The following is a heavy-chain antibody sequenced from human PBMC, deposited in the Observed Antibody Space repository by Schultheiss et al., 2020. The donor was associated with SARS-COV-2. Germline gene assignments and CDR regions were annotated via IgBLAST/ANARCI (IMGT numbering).Heavy chain of an antibody. J-gene: IGHJ4*02. CDR1: GASISPYY. D-gene: IGHD6-19*01. CDR2: IYYSGST. V-gene: IGHV4-59*08. CDR3: ARLNGIAVAGYFDY. Sequence: SETLSLTCTVSGASISPYYWSWLRQPPGKGLEWIGYIYYSGSTNYNPSLKSRVTMSLDTSKNQFSLKLSSVTAADTAVYYCARLNGIAVAGYFDYWGQGTLVTVSS.